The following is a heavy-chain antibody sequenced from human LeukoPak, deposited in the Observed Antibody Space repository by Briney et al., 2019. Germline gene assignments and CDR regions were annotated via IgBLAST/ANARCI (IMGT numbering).Heavy chain of an antibody. CDR3: SRGRSSSWYGAYYFDY. Sequence: GGSLRLSCSASGFAFSAYWMNWVRQAPGKGLEWVSYISSSGSTIYYADSVKGRFTISRDNAKNSLYLQMNSLRAEDTAVYYCSRGRSSSWYGAYYFDYWGQGTLVTVSS. V-gene: IGHV3-48*04. D-gene: IGHD6-13*01. J-gene: IGHJ4*02. CDR2: ISSSGSTI. CDR1: GFAFSAYW.